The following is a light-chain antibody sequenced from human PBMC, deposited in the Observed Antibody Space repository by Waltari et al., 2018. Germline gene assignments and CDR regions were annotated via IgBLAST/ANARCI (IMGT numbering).Light chain of an antibody. Sequence: QSALTQPRSVSGSPGQSVTISCTGSSGDVGDFTYVSWYQRHPGKAPNLMIYGVTKRPAGVPGRFSGSRSADTASLTMSGLQAEDEADYYCCSYGGSYTLVVFGGGTKLTVL. J-gene: IGLJ2*01. V-gene: IGLV2-11*01. CDR1: SGDVGDFTY. CDR3: CSYGGSYTLVV. CDR2: GVT.